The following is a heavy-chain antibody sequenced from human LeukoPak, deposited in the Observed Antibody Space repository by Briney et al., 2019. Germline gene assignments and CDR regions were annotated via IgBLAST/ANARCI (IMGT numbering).Heavy chain of an antibody. CDR3: ARDGVGHYGSGSYLDYFDY. Sequence: PGGSLRLSCAASGFTFSNYAMNWVRQAPGKGLERVSFISCSGNTIYYADSVKGRFTISRDNAKNALYLQMNSLRAEDTAVYYCARDGVGHYGSGSYLDYFDYWGQGTLVTVSS. CDR2: ISCSGNTI. D-gene: IGHD3-10*01. V-gene: IGHV3-48*03. CDR1: GFTFSNYA. J-gene: IGHJ4*02.